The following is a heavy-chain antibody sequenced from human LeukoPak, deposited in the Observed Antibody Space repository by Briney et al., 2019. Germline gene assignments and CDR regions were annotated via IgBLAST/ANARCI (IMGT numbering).Heavy chain of an antibody. CDR3: AKEEVISGNHGVYFDY. V-gene: IGHV3-30*02. D-gene: IGHD3-22*01. CDR1: GFTFRSYG. J-gene: IGHJ4*02. CDR2: IRYDGNSN. Sequence: GGSLRLSCAPSGFTFRSYGMHWVRQAPGKGLEWVAFIRYDGNSNYYADSVKGRFTISRDNSRSTLYLQMNSLRAEDTAVYYCAKEEVISGNHGVYFDYWGQGTLVTVSS.